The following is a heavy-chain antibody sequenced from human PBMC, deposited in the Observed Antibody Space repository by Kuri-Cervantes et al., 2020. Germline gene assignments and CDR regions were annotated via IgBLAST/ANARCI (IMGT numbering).Heavy chain of an antibody. D-gene: IGHD4-17*01. CDR2: IYYSGST. J-gene: IGHJ3*02. CDR1: GGSFSGYY. V-gene: IGHV4-59*01. CDR3: ARKGNYGDYFYAFDI. Sequence: SETLSLTCAVYGGSFSGYYWSWIRQPPGKGLEWIGYIYYSGSTNYNPSLKSRVTISVDTSENQFSLKLSSVTAADTAVYYCARKGNYGDYFYAFDIWGQGTMVTVSS.